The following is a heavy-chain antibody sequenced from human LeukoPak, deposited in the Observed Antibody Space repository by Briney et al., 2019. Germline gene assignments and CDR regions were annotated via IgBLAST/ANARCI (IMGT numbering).Heavy chain of an antibody. Sequence: PGGSLRLSCAASGFTFSRYWMSWVRQAPGKGPEWVANIKQDGSEKYYLDSVKGRFTISRDNAKNSLFLQMNTLRAEDTAVYYCARDPYSSTWSYGMDVWGQGTTVTVSS. V-gene: IGHV3-7*05. J-gene: IGHJ6*02. D-gene: IGHD6-6*01. CDR2: IKQDGSEK. CDR3: ARDPYSSTWSYGMDV. CDR1: GFTFSRYW.